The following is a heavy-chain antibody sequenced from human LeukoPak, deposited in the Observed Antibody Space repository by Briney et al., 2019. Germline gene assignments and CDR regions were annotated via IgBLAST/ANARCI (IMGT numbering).Heavy chain of an antibody. CDR1: GFTFSGYS. V-gene: IGHV3-21*01. J-gene: IGHJ4*02. D-gene: IGHD4-23*01. CDR3: ASKDRWASPPHY. Sequence: PGGSLRLSCAASGFTFSGYSMNWVRQAPGKGLEWVSSISGSSSYIYYADSVRGRFTISRDNAKNSLYLQMNSLRAEDTAVYYCASKDRWASPPHYWGQGTLVTVSS. CDR2: ISGSSSYI.